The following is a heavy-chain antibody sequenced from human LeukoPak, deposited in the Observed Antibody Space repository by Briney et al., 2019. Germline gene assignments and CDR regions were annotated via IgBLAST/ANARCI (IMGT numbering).Heavy chain of an antibody. CDR1: GFIFTDYY. Sequence: GASVKVSCETSGFIFTDYYIHWVRQAPGQGLEWLGWINSRTRGLNYEQNFRDRVTMTRDTSISTGYMELSRLTSDDTAVYYCAAGRGGYNVIDFWGQGTLITVSS. V-gene: IGHV1-2*02. CDR3: AAGRGGYNVIDF. D-gene: IGHD5-24*01. CDR2: INSRTRGL. J-gene: IGHJ4*02.